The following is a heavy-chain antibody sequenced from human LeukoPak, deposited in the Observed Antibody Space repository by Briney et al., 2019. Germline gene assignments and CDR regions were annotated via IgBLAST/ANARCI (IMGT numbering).Heavy chain of an antibody. CDR1: GGTCSNYG. CDR2: IIPIFGTA. J-gene: IGHJ4*02. D-gene: IGHD3-10*01. CDR3: AREAYYGSGSYPAQLLEY. Sequence: ASVKVSCKASGGTCSNYGIGWVRQAPGQGLEWMGGIIPIFGTANYAQNLQGRVTITADESTTTAYMELSSLRSDDTAVYYCAREAYYGSGSYPAQLLEYWGQGTLVTVSS. V-gene: IGHV1-69*13.